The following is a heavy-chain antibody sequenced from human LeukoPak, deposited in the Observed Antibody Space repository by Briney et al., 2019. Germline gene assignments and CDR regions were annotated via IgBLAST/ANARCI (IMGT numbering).Heavy chain of an antibody. CDR2: ISGSGGST. J-gene: IGHJ4*02. CDR1: GFTFSSYA. Sequence: TGGSLRLSCAASGFTFSSYAMSWVRQAPGKGLEWVSAISGSGGSTYYADSVKGRFTISRDNSKNTLYLQMNSLRAEDTAVYYCAKDPSYYYDSSGYFYFDYWGQGTLVTVSS. D-gene: IGHD3-22*01. CDR3: AKDPSYYYDSSGYFYFDY. V-gene: IGHV3-23*01.